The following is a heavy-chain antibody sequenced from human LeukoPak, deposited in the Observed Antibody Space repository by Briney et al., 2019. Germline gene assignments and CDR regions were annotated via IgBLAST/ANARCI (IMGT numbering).Heavy chain of an antibody. J-gene: IGHJ4*02. D-gene: IGHD3-10*01. V-gene: IGHV3-30*02. CDR3: AKDVLLWFGEAGDY. CDR1: GFTFSSYG. CDR2: IRYDGSNK. Sequence: GGSLRLSCAASGFTFSSYGMHWVRQAPGKGLEWVAFIRYDGSNKYYADSVKGRFTISRDNSKNTLYLQMNSLRAEDTAVYYCAKDVLLWFGEAGDYWGQGTLVTVSS.